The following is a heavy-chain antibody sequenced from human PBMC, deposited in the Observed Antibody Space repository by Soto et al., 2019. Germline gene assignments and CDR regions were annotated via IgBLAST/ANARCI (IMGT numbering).Heavy chain of an antibody. V-gene: IGHV4-4*02. D-gene: IGHD4-17*01. J-gene: IGHJ4*02. CDR1: GDSVTSSNW. CDR2: IYHSEST. Sequence: PSETLSLTCAVSGDSVTSSNWWSWVRQPPGKGLEWIGEIYHSESTNYNPSLKSRVTMSIDKSKNQFSLKLTSVTAADTAVYFCARYDFGIFDYWGQGXLVTVHS. CDR3: ARYDFGIFDY.